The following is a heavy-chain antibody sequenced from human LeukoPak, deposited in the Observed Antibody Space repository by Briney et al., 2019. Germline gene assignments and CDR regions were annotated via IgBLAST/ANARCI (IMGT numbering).Heavy chain of an antibody. Sequence: PSETLSLTCAVYGGSFSGYYWSWIRQPPGKGLEWIGEINHSGSTNYNPSLKSRVTISVDTSKNQFSLNLSSVTAADTAVYYCARESGDPDLWGRGTLVTVSS. J-gene: IGHJ2*01. CDR2: INHSGST. V-gene: IGHV4-34*01. CDR3: ARESGDPDL. CDR1: GGSFSGYY. D-gene: IGHD1-26*01.